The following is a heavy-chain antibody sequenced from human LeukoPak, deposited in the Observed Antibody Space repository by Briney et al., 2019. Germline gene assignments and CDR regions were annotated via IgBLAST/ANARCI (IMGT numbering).Heavy chain of an antibody. CDR2: ISKDGSDK. CDR1: GFTFSSFV. D-gene: IGHD2-8*01. J-gene: IGHJ4*02. V-gene: IGHV3-30*18. CDR3: AKESCTMTDCLGD. Sequence: PGGSLRLSCAASGFTFSSFVMHWVRQAPGKGLEWVAVISKDGSDKYYVDSVKGRFAISRDNSRNTLYLQMNSLRAEDTAVYFCAKESCTMTDCLGDWGQGTMVTDSS.